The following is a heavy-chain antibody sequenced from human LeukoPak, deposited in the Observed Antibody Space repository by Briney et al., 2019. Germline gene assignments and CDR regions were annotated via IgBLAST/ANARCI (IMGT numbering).Heavy chain of an antibody. CDR3: ARDWSIVEGLFDI. Sequence: ASVKVSCKASGYTFTGYYMHWVRQAPGQGLEWMGWINPNSGGTNYAQKFQGRVTMTRDTSISTAYMELSRLSSVTAADTAVYYCARDWSIVEGLFDIWGQGTMVTVSS. J-gene: IGHJ3*02. D-gene: IGHD3-22*01. CDR2: INPNSGGT. CDR1: GYTFTGYY. V-gene: IGHV1-2*02.